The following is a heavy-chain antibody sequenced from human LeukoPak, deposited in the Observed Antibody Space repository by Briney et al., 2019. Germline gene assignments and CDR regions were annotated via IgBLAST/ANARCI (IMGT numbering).Heavy chain of an antibody. Sequence: SETLSLTCVVYGGSFSGYYWGWIRQPPGKGLEWIGEINHSGSTNYNPSLRSRVTISVDTSKNQFSLKLSSVTAADTAVYYCARVRFRGFGYYYDGMDVWGKGTTVTVSS. CDR3: ARVRFRGFGYYYDGMDV. CDR1: GGSFSGYY. V-gene: IGHV4-34*01. CDR2: INHSGST. D-gene: IGHD3-10*01. J-gene: IGHJ6*04.